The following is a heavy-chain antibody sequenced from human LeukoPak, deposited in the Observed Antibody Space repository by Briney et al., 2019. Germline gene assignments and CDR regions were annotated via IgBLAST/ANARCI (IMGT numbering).Heavy chain of an antibody. CDR1: GGSISSYY. Sequence: SETLSLTCTVSGGSISSYYWSWIRQPPGKGLEWIGYIYYSGSTNYNPSLKSRVTISVDTSKNQFSLELSSVTAADTAVYYCARLRYFDWLLSWGWFDPWGQGTLVTVSS. CDR2: IYYSGST. V-gene: IGHV4-59*08. D-gene: IGHD3-9*01. CDR3: ARLRYFDWLLSWGWFDP. J-gene: IGHJ5*02.